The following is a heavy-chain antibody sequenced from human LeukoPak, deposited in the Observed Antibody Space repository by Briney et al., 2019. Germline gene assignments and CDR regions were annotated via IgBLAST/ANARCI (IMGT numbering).Heavy chain of an antibody. CDR2: IYYSGST. D-gene: IGHD6-6*01. CDR1: GGSISSSSYY. Sequence: SSETLSLTCTVSGGSISSSSYYWGWIRQPPGKGLEWIGSIYYSGSTYYNPSLKSRVTISVDTSKNQFSLKLSSVTAADTAVYYCARFVQNKQLVFDYWGQGTLVTVSS. J-gene: IGHJ4*02. V-gene: IGHV4-39*01. CDR3: ARFVQNKQLVFDY.